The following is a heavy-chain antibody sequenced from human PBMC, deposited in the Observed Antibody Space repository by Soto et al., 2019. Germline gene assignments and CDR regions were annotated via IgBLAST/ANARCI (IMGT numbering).Heavy chain of an antibody. CDR3: AKAGRDGNNTAFFDY. Sequence: QVQLVESGGGVVQPGRSLRLSCAASGFTFSSYGMHWVRQAPGKGLEWVAVISYDGSNKYYADSVKGRFTISRDNSKNTLYLQMNSLRAEDTAVFYWAKAGRDGNNTAFFDYWGQGTLVTVSS. J-gene: IGHJ4*02. D-gene: IGHD2-15*01. CDR1: GFTFSSYG. V-gene: IGHV3-30*18. CDR2: ISYDGSNK.